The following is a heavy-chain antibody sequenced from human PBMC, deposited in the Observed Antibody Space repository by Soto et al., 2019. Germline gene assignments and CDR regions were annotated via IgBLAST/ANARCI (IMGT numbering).Heavy chain of an antibody. V-gene: IGHV3-23*01. Sequence: RRLSFAASVFSFSSYALSWVRQAPGNGLEWVSTISGRGGRGYYSDSVKGRFTISRDNSKNALYLQLNSLRAEDTAVYYCAKDRSQGAVAGTSDFDYWGKGTLV. CDR2: ISGRGGRG. CDR3: AKDRSQGAVAGTSDFDY. D-gene: IGHD6-19*01. CDR1: VFSFSSYA. J-gene: IGHJ4*02.